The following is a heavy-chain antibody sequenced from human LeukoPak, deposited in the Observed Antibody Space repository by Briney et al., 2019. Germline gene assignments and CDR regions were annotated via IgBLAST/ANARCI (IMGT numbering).Heavy chain of an antibody. CDR3: ARDYPTDMVRGVTDY. J-gene: IGHJ4*02. CDR2: IKQDGSEK. Sequence: GGSLRLSCAASGFTFSSYWMSWVRQAPGKGLEWVANIKQDGSEKYYVDSVKGRFTISRDNAKNSLYLQMNSLRAEDTAVYYCARDYPTDMVRGVTDYWGQGTLVTVSS. V-gene: IGHV3-7*01. D-gene: IGHD3-10*01. CDR1: GFTFSSYW.